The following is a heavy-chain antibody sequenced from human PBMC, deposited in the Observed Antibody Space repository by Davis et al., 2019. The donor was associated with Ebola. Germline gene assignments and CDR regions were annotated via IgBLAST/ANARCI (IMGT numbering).Heavy chain of an antibody. Sequence: PGGSLRLSCAVYGGSFSGYYWSWIRQPPGKGLEWIGEINHSGSTNYNPSLKSRVTISVDTSKNQFSLELSSVTAADTAVYYCARGLLYYYWGQGTLVTVSS. J-gene: IGHJ4*02. V-gene: IGHV4-34*01. CDR1: GGSFSGYY. CDR2: INHSGST. D-gene: IGHD2-15*01. CDR3: ARGLLYYY.